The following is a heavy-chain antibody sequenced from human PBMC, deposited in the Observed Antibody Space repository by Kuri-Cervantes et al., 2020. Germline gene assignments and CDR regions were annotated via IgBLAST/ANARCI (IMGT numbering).Heavy chain of an antibody. CDR2: ISNDGSNK. CDR1: GFTFSSYS. J-gene: IGHJ5*02. V-gene: IGHV3-30*18. Sequence: GGSLRLSCAASGFTFSSYSMHWVRQAPGKGLEWVAVISNDGSNKFYADSVKGRFTISRDNSKNTLYLQMSSLRAEDTAVYYCAKGVLWFGDRIGFDPWGQGTLVTVSS. CDR3: AKGVLWFGDRIGFDP. D-gene: IGHD3-10*01.